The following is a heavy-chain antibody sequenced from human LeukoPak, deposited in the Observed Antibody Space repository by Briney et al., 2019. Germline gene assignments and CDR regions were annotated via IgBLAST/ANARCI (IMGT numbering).Heavy chain of an antibody. Sequence: GRSLRLSCAPSGDTSYNYAVTWVRQAPGKVREWVSCISHDVASTHYADSVKGRFTISRDNSQNTVFLQMDSLRAEDTAVYFCAKYGSGQLWLLGWYFDFWGRGTLVSVSS. V-gene: IGHV3-23*01. CDR1: GDTSYNYA. D-gene: IGHD3-16*01. J-gene: IGHJ2*01. CDR2: ISHDVAST. CDR3: AKYGSGQLWLLGWYFDF.